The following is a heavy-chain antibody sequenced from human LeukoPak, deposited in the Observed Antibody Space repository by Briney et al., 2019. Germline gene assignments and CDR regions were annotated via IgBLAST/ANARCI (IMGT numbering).Heavy chain of an antibody. CDR2: ITASGVDT. CDR1: GFTFSSYA. J-gene: IGHJ4*02. V-gene: IGHV3-23*01. CDR3: AKGEYNYRYMVDY. Sequence: PGGSLRLSCAASGFTFSSYAMNWVRQAPGKGLEWVSTITASGVDTYYAESVKGRFTISRDNSKNTLYLQMNSLGAEDTAVYYCAKGEYNYRYMVDYWGQGTLDTVSS. D-gene: IGHD5-18*01.